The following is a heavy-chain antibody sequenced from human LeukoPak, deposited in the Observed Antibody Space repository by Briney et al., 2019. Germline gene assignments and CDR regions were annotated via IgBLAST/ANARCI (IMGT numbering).Heavy chain of an antibody. CDR1: GFXFSNFG. CDR3: AKAFTSVVRGAMGN. Sequence: GRALRLSCAASGFXFSNFGMHWVRQAPGKGLEWVAVISYDGSNKYYADSVKGRFTISRDNSKNTVYLQMNSLRAEDTAVYYCAKAFTSVVRGAMGNWGQGTLVTVSS. CDR2: ISYDGSNK. V-gene: IGHV3-30*18. J-gene: IGHJ4*02. D-gene: IGHD3-10*01.